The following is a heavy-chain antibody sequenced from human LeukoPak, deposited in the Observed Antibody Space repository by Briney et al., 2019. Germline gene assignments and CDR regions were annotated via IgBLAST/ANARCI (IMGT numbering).Heavy chain of an antibody. J-gene: IGHJ5*02. CDR1: GFTFRSYG. Sequence: PGGSLRLSCAASGFTFRSYGMSWVRQAPGKGLEWVSTISATGATTYSADSVKGLFTISTDNSKSTLYLQMNSLRVEDAAVYYCAKRRYDTSSLDWFDPCGQGTLVTVSS. CDR3: AKRRYDTSSLDWFDP. CDR2: ISATGATT. D-gene: IGHD6-13*01. V-gene: IGHV3-23*01.